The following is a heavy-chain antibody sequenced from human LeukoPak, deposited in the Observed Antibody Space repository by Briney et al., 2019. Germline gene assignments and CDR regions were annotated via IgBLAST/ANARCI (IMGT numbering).Heavy chain of an antibody. J-gene: IGHJ3*02. Sequence: ASVKVSCKASGYTFTSYGISWVRQAPGQGLEWMGWISAYNGNTNYAQKLQGRVTMTTDTSTSTAYMELRSLRSDDTAVYYCARGHPRIVAGSYYYDSGGYSGDDAFDIWGQGTMVTVSS. CDR2: ISAYNGNT. V-gene: IGHV1-18*01. CDR3: ARGHPRIVAGSYYYDSGGYSGDDAFDI. D-gene: IGHD3-22*01. CDR1: GYTFTSYG.